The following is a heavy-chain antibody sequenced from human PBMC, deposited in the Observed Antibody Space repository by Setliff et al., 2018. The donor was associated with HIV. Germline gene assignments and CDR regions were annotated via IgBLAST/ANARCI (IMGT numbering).Heavy chain of an antibody. D-gene: IGHD1-26*01. CDR3: ARNTDVDSVYRPFHI. Sequence: GGSLRLSCAASGFSFSSSWMSWIRQARGKGLEWVAHIKPDGSYKYYVDSVKGRFTISRDNAKNSLYLQMNSLRVEDTALYYCARNTDVDSVYRPFHIWGQGTMVTVSS. CDR2: IKPDGSYK. V-gene: IGHV3-7*03. J-gene: IGHJ3*02. CDR1: GFSFSSSW.